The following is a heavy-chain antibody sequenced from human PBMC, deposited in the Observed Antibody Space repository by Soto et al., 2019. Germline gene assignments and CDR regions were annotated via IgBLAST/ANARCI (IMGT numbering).Heavy chain of an antibody. V-gene: IGHV1-46*01. Sequence: QVQLVQSGAEVKKPGASVKVSCKASGYTFTNYYMHWVRQAPGQWLEWMGMINPSGGNTRYAQKFRGRVTMTRDTSTSTVYMELSSLRSEDTAVYYCARGMLTGVDIGATSIWGQGTTVTVSS. D-gene: IGHD5-12*01. CDR3: ARGMLTGVDIGATSI. J-gene: IGHJ6*02. CDR2: INPSGGNT. CDR1: GYTFTNYY.